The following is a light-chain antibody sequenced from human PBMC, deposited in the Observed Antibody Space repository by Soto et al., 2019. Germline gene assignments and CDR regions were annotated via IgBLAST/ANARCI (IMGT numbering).Light chain of an antibody. Sequence: EIVLTQSPGTMSLSPGERATLSCRASQSVSSSYLSWYQQKPGQDPRRLIYGASSRATGIPDKFSGSGSGTDFTLTISRLEPEDFAVYYCQQYGRSPPYTFGQGTKLDLK. V-gene: IGKV3-20*01. CDR1: QSVSSSY. CDR3: QQYGRSPPYT. J-gene: IGKJ2*01. CDR2: GAS.